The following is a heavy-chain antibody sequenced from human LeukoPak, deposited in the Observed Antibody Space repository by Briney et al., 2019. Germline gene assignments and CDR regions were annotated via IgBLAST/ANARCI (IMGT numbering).Heavy chain of an antibody. CDR1: GFTFSNYA. CDR3: ARVTLRVTTYGGLDY. J-gene: IGHJ4*02. CDR2: ISYDGSNK. Sequence: GKSLRLSCAASGFTFSNYAMHWVRQAPGKGLEWVAVISYDGSNKYYADSVKGRFTISRDNSKNTLYLQMNSLRAEDTAVYYCARVTLRVTTYGGLDYWGQGTLVTVSS. D-gene: IGHD4-17*01. V-gene: IGHV3-30-3*01.